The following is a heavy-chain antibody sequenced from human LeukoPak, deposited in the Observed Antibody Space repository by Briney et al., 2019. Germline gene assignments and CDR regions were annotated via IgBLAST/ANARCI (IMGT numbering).Heavy chain of an antibody. D-gene: IGHD2/OR15-2a*01. V-gene: IGHV3-49*04. CDR3: TRGLLPGY. CDR2: IRSNPYGGTT. Sequence: GGSLRLSCTASGFTFVDYAMTWVRQAPGKGLEWVGFIRSNPYGGTTEYAASVKGRFTISRDDSKSIAYLQMNSLKTEETAVYYCTRGLLPGYWGQGTLVTVSS. CDR1: GFTFVDYA. J-gene: IGHJ4*02.